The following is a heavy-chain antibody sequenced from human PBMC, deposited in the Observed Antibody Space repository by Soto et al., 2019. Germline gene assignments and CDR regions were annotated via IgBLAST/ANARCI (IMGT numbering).Heavy chain of an antibody. D-gene: IGHD5-12*01. CDR1: GYTFTGYY. J-gene: IGHJ3*02. CDR2: IDPNSGGT. V-gene: IGHV1-2*04. CDR3: ASGVATLNDAFDI. Sequence: ASVKVSCKASGYTFTGYYMHWVRQAPGQGLEWMGWIDPNSGGTNYAQKFQGWVTMTRDTSISTAYMELSRLRSDDTAVYYCASGVATLNDAFDIWGQGTMVTVSS.